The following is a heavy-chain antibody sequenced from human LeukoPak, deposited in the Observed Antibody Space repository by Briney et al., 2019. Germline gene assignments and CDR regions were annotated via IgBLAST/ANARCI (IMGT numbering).Heavy chain of an antibody. J-gene: IGHJ3*02. D-gene: IGHD3-10*01. CDR2: INSDGSST. CDR3: STGSGHAFDI. CDR1: GFTFSSYW. Sequence: GGSLRLSCAASGFTFSSYWMHWVRQVPGKGLVWVSRINSDGSSTSYADTVKGRFTISRDNAKNTLYVQMNSLRAEDTAVYYCSTGSGHAFDIWGRGTMVTVSS. V-gene: IGHV3-74*01.